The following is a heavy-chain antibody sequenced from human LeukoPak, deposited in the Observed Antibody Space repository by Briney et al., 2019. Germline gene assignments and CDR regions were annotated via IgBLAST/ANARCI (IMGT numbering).Heavy chain of an antibody. D-gene: IGHD6-13*01. CDR3: AKGDSSSWYVLDY. CDR1: GGPISSSSYY. Sequence: SETLSLTCTVSGGPISSSSYYWGWIRQPPGKGLEWIGSIYYSGSTYYNPSLKSRVTISVDTSKNQFSLKLSSVTAADTAVYYCAKGDSSSWYVLDYWGQGTLVTVSS. J-gene: IGHJ4*02. CDR2: IYYSGST. V-gene: IGHV4-39*01.